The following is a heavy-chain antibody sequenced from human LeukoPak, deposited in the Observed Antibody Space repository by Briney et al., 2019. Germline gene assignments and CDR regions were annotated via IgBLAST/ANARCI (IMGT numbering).Heavy chain of an antibody. CDR3: ATLSPFSGYEVDY. Sequence: ASVKVSCKASGGTFISDAISWVRQAPGQGLEWMGRIIPLLGIANYAQKFQGRVTITADKSTSTAYMELSSLRSEDTAVYYCATLSPFSGYEVDYWGQGTLVTVSS. CDR2: IIPLLGIA. CDR1: GGTFISDA. V-gene: IGHV1-69*04. D-gene: IGHD5-12*01. J-gene: IGHJ4*02.